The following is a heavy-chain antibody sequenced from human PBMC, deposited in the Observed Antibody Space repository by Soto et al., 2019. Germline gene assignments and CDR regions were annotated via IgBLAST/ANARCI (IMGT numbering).Heavy chain of an antibody. CDR1: GGTFSSYA. V-gene: IGHV1-69*12. J-gene: IGHJ4*02. Sequence: QVQLVQSGAEVKKPGSSVKVSCKASGGTFSSYAISWVRQAPGQGLEWMGGIIAIFGTANYAQKFQGRVTITADESTSTAYVELSSLRSEDPAVYYCERDDVDAYDFDYWGQGTLVTVSS. D-gene: IGHD5-12*01. CDR3: ERDDVDAYDFDY. CDR2: IIAIFGTA.